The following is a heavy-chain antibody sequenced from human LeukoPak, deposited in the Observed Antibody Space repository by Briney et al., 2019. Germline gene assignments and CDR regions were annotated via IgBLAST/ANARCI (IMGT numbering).Heavy chain of an antibody. V-gene: IGHV1-2*02. CDR2: INLNSGAT. CDR3: ARENDYGDFDY. D-gene: IGHD4-17*01. CDR1: GYSFTAYY. Sequence: ASVKVSCKASGYSFTAYYMHWVRQAPGQGLEWMGWINLNSGATTSVEKFLGRVTMTRDTSISTAYIDLSRLTSDDTAIYYCARENDYGDFDYWGQGSLVTVSS. J-gene: IGHJ4*02.